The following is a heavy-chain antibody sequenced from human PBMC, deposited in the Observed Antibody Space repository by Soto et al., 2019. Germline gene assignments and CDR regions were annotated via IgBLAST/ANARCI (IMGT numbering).Heavy chain of an antibody. CDR1: GYTFSGDY. CDR2: INPNSGGT. D-gene: IGHD6-6*01. J-gene: IGHJ3*02. Sequence: ASVKGSCKTSGYTFSGDYMHWVRQAPGQGLEWMGWINPNSGGTNYAQKFQGWVTMTRDTSISTAYMQMNSLKTEDTAVYYCTTGFTRLAAFDIWGQGTMVTVSS. CDR3: TTGFTRLAAFDI. V-gene: IGHV1-2*04.